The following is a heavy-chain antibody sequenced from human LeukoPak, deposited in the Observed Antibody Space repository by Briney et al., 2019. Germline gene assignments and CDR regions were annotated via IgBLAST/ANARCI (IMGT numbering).Heavy chain of an antibody. J-gene: IGHJ4*02. CDR3: ARRLYTSSWDYSDY. Sequence: SETLSLTCTVSGGSISVYYWSWIRQPPGQGLEWIGYIYYSGSTNYNPSLRSRVTMSVDTSKNQFSLKLSSVTAADTAVYYCARRLYTSSWDYSDYWGQGTLVTVSS. CDR1: GGSISVYY. D-gene: IGHD6-13*01. V-gene: IGHV4-59*08. CDR2: IYYSGST.